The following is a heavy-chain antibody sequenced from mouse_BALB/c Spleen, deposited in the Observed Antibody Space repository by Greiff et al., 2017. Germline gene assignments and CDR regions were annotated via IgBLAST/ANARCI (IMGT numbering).Heavy chain of an antibody. CDR3: AREGDAMDY. V-gene: IGHV5-15*02. CDR2: ISNLAYSI. CDR1: GFTFSDYG. Sequence: DVKLVESGGGLVQPGGSRKLSCAASGFTFSDYGMAWVRQAPGKGPEWVAFISNLAYSIYYADTVTGRFTISRENAKNTLYLEMSSLRSEDTAMYYCAREGDAMDYWGQGTSVTVSS. J-gene: IGHJ4*01.